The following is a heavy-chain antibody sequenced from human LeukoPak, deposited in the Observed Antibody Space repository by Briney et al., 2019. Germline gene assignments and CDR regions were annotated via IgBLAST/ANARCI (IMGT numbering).Heavy chain of an antibody. CDR1: GGSISSYY. V-gene: IGHV4-59*01. Sequence: SETLSLTCTVSGGSISSYYWSWIRQPPGKGLVWIGYIYYSGSTNYNPSLKSRVTISVDTSKNQFSLKLSSVTAADTAVYYCARDQSTYYDFWSGPNWFDPWGQGTLVTVSS. J-gene: IGHJ5*02. CDR2: IYYSGST. CDR3: ARDQSTYYDFWSGPNWFDP. D-gene: IGHD3-3*01.